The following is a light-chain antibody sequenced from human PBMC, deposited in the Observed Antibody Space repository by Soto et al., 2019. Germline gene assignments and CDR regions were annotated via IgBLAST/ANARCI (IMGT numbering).Light chain of an antibody. CDR1: QGIGNG. J-gene: IGKJ2*01. Sequence: DIQMTQSPSSLSASVGDRVIITCRASQGIGNGLAWYQKKTGEAPKRPIYAAYILQSGVPSRFSGRGSGTEFTLTINSLQPVFFVMYYRPQHNLYPYTFVLGT. V-gene: IGKV1-17*01. CDR3: PQHNLYPYT. CDR2: AAY.